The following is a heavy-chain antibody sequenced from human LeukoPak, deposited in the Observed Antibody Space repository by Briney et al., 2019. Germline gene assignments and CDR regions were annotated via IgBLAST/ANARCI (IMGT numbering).Heavy chain of an antibody. CDR3: ARVRPGYFDY. J-gene: IGHJ4*02. CDR2: IRYDGSNK. Sequence: GSPRLSCAASGFTFSSYGMHWVRQAPGKGLEWVAFIRYDGSNKYYADSVKGRFTISRDNAKNSLYLQMNSLRAEDTAVYYCARVRPGYFDYWGQGTLVSVSS. V-gene: IGHV3-30*02. CDR1: GFTFSSYG.